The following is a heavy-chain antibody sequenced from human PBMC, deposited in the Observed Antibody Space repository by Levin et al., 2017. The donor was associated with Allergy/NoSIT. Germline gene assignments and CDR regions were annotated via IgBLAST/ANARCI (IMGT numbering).Heavy chain of an antibody. CDR1: GFTFRNYA. Sequence: GESLKISCAASGFTFRNYAMSWVRQAPGKGLEWVSAITNSGGDSYHADSVKGRFTISRDNAKNTLYLQMDSLRVEDTAVYYCAKGSAASRPYYFEYWGQGILVTVSS. D-gene: IGHD2-15*01. V-gene: IGHV3-23*01. CDR2: ITNSGGDS. J-gene: IGHJ4*02. CDR3: AKGSAASRPYYFEY.